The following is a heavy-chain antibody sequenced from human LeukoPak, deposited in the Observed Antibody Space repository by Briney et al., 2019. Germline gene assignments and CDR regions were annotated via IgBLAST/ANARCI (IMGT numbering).Heavy chain of an antibody. Sequence: SETLSLTCTVSNSSISSYYWNWIRQTPGKGLEWIGYIYYSGSTYYNPSLKSRVTISVDTSKNQFSLKLSSVTAADTAVYYCASIVGATTAWFDPWGQGTLVTVS. V-gene: IGHV4-59*12. D-gene: IGHD1-26*01. CDR2: IYYSGST. CDR3: ASIVGATTAWFDP. J-gene: IGHJ5*02. CDR1: NSSISSYY.